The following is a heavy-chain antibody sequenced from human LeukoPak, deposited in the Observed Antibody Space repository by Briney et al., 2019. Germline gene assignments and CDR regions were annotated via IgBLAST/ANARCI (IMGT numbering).Heavy chain of an antibody. Sequence: SETLSLTCAVSGYSISSGYYCGWIRQPPGKGLEWIGSIYHSGSTYYNPSLKSRVTISVDTSKNQFSLKLSSVTAADTAVYYCARQVVAPLYYYYMDVWGKGTTVTVSS. D-gene: IGHD2-15*01. V-gene: IGHV4-38-2*01. J-gene: IGHJ6*03. CDR2: IYHSGST. CDR3: ARQVVAPLYYYYMDV. CDR1: GYSISSGYY.